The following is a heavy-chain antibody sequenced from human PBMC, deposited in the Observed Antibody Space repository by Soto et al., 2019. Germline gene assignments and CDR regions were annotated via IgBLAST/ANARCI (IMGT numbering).Heavy chain of an antibody. CDR2: ISAYNGNT. D-gene: IGHD1-7*01. V-gene: IGHV1-18*01. Sequence: QVPLVQSGAEVKKPGASVKVSCKASGYTFTSYGISWVRQAPGQGLEWMGWISAYNGNTNYAQKLQGRVTMTTDTSTSTAYMELRSLRSDDTAVYYCARVPYNWNYVPPFDYWGQGTLVTVSS. J-gene: IGHJ4*02. CDR3: ARVPYNWNYVPPFDY. CDR1: GYTFTSYG.